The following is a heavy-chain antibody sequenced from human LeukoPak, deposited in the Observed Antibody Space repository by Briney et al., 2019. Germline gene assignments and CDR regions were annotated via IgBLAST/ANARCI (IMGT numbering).Heavy chain of an antibody. Sequence: TGGSLRLSCAASGFTFTTYDMHWVRQATGKGLEWVSAIGTTGDTYYPGSVKGRFTISRENAKNSVYLQMNRLRAGDTAVYYCARGEGDFWSSYSYYMDVWGKGTTVTVSS. CDR2: IGTTGDT. CDR3: ARGEGDFWSSYSYYMDV. D-gene: IGHD3-3*01. V-gene: IGHV3-13*01. CDR1: GFTFTTYD. J-gene: IGHJ6*03.